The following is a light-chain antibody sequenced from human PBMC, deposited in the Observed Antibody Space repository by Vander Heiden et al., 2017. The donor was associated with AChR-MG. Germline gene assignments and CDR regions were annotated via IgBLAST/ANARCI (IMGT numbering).Light chain of an antibody. Sequence: DIQMTQSPSSLSASVGDRVSVTCRASQSIVSFLNWYQQKPGQAPKLLIYGASNLQGGVPSRFSATGSGTDFVFTISSLQPEDFATYYCQQTDSVPYTFGQGTKLEIK. CDR2: GAS. CDR3: QQTDSVPYT. J-gene: IGKJ2*01. V-gene: IGKV1-39*01. CDR1: QSIVSF.